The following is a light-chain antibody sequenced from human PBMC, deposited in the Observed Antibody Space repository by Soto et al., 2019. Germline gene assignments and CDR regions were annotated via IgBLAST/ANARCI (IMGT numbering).Light chain of an antibody. V-gene: IGKV1-39*01. CDR2: AAS. CDR3: QQSHSTPWT. J-gene: IGKJ1*01. CDR1: QRITNY. Sequence: DIQITHSPASLSASVVYRVAITCRASQRITNYLNWYQQRPGKAPKLLIYAASSLQSGVPSRFSGSGSGTDFTLTIYSLQPEDFATYYCQQSHSTPWTFGQGTKVDIK.